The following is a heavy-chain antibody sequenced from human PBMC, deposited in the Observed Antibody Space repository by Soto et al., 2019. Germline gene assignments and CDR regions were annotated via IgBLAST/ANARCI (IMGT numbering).Heavy chain of an antibody. D-gene: IGHD5-18*01. V-gene: IGHV3-23*01. J-gene: IGHJ4*02. CDR2: ISDRGGST. Sequence: GSLRLSCAASGFTFSNYAVSWVRQSPGRGLEWVASISDRGGSTKYADSVNGRFTISRDNSRNTLFLQMDTLRAEDTAVYYCARLPYSYVSLYFFDFWGQGTLVTVSS. CDR3: ARLPYSYVSLYFFDF. CDR1: GFTFSNYA.